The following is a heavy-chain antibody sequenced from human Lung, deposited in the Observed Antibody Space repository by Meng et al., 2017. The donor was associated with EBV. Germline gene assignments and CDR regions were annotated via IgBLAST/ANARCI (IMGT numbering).Heavy chain of an antibody. CDR3: ARGGYSYGSYYYGLDV. D-gene: IGHD5-18*01. V-gene: IGHV3-74*01. J-gene: IGHJ6*02. Sequence: EGRVVVSGGGFGRPGGSLRLSCAASGFTLSSYWMHWVRRGPGKGLVWVSRINGDGSYTTDADSVKGRFTISRDNAKNTLYLQMNRLRAEDTAVYYCARGGYSYGSYYYGLDVWGQGTTVTVSS. CDR2: INGDGSYT. CDR1: GFTLSSYW.